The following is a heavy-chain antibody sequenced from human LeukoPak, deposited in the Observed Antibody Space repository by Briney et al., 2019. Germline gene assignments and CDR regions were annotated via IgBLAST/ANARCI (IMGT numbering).Heavy chain of an antibody. CDR1: GGSISGYY. D-gene: IGHD5-18*01. V-gene: IGHV4-59*01. J-gene: IGHJ4*02. CDR3: ARGYSYGSIDY. CDR2: IYSSGST. Sequence: SETLSLTCTVSGGSISGYYLTWIRQPPGKGLEWIGYIYSSGSTKYNPSLKSRVTISVDTSKNQFSLNLSSVTAADTAVYYCARGYSYGSIDYWGQGTLVTVSS.